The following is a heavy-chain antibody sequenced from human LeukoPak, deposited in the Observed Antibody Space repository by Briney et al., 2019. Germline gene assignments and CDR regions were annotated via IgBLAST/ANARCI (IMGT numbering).Heavy chain of an antibody. D-gene: IGHD2-2*02. CDR1: GFTFDDYA. CDR3: ARGYCSSTSCYRFDP. J-gene: IGHJ5*02. V-gene: IGHV3-9*01. CDR2: ISWNSGNI. Sequence: PGGSLRLSCAASGFTFDDYAMHWVRQAPGKGLEWVSGISWNSGNIGYADSVKGRFTISRDNAKNSLYLQMNSLRAEDTAVYYCARGYCSSTSCYRFDPWGQGTLVTVSS.